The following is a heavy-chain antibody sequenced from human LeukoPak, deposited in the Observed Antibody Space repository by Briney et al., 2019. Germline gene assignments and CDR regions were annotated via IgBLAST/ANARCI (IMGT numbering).Heavy chain of an antibody. V-gene: IGHV4-59*08. CDR1: GGSISSYY. Sequence: SETLSLTCTVSGGSISSYYWSWIRQPPGKGLEWIGYTYYSGSTNYNPSLKSRVTISVDTSKNQFSLKLSSVTAADTAVYYCARHALAAAGTEFYYYYYGMDVWGQGTTVTVSS. J-gene: IGHJ6*02. D-gene: IGHD6-13*01. CDR2: TYYSGST. CDR3: ARHALAAAGTEFYYYYYGMDV.